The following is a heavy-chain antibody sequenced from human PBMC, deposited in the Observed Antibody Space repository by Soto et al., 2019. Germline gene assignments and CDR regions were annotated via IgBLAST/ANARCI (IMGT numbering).Heavy chain of an antibody. CDR3: AKAPYDYGSPNWFDP. J-gene: IGHJ5*02. CDR2: ISGSGGST. D-gene: IGHD3-16*01. CDR1: GFTFSSYA. V-gene: IGHV3-23*01. Sequence: EVQLLESGGGLVQPGGSLRLSCAASGFTFSSYAMSWVRQAPGKGLEWVSAISGSGGSTYYADSVKGRFTISRDDSKNTLYLQMNSLRAEDTAVYYCAKAPYDYGSPNWFDPWGQGTLVTVSS.